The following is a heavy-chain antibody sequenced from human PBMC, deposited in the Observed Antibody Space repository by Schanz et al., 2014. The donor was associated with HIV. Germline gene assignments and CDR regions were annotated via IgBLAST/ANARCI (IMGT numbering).Heavy chain of an antibody. CDR1: GYIFTSNG. CDR3: ASHGEGITMIVVVNGGYYGMDV. CDR2: ISTSNGNT. V-gene: IGHV1-18*01. D-gene: IGHD3-22*01. J-gene: IGHJ6*02. Sequence: QVQLVQSGAEVKKPGASVRVSCKTSGYIFTSNGISWVRQAPGQGLEWMGWISTSNGNTNYAQKFQGRVTMTTDTSTSTAYMELRSLRADDTAVYYCASHGEGITMIVVVNGGYYGMDVWGQGTTVIVSS.